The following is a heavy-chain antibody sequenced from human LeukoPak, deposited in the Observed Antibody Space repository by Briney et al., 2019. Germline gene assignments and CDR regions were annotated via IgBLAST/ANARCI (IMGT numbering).Heavy chain of an antibody. CDR3: ARDLATLGFDY. D-gene: IGHD4-23*01. CDR1: GGTFSSYA. V-gene: IGHV1-69*05. J-gene: IGHJ4*02. CDR2: IIPIFGTA. Sequence: SVKVSCKASGGTFSSYAISWERQAPGQGLEWMGRIIPIFGTANYAQKFQGRVTITTVESTSTAYMELSSLRSEDTAVYYCARDLATLGFDYWGQGTLVTVSS.